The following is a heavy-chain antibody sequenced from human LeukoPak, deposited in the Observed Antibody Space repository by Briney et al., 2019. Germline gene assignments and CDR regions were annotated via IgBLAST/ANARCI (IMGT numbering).Heavy chain of an antibody. CDR2: IGGSGGST. V-gene: IGHV3-23*01. D-gene: IGHD3-9*01. CDR3: AKEEDYDILFIDY. J-gene: IGHJ4*02. CDR1: GFTFSSYA. Sequence: PGGSLRLSCAASGFTFSSYAMSWVRQAPGKRLEWVSAIGGSGGSTYYADSVKGRFTISRDNSKNTLYLQMNSLRAEDSAVYYCAKEEDYDILFIDYWGQGTLVTVSS.